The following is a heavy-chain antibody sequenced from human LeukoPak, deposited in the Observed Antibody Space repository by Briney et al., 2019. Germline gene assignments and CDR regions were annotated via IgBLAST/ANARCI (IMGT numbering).Heavy chain of an antibody. CDR2: IGTASDT. D-gene: IGHD1-1*01. V-gene: IGHV3-13*01. J-gene: IGHJ6*03. CDR3: ARGPPRGKYYYMDV. CDR1: GFTFSSFD. Sequence: GPLRLSCAASGFTFSSFDMHWFRQPTGQGLEWVSTIGTASDTYYPGSVEGRFTLSRDNAKNSLYLQMNSLTAGDTAVYYCARGPPRGKYYYMDVWGKGTTVTVSS.